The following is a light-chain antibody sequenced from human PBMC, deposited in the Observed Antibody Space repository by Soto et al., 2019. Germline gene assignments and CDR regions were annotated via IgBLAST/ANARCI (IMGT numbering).Light chain of an antibody. Sequence: DIQLTQSPSFLSASVGDRVTITCRASQGIRSLLAWYRQRPGKAPKLLIHTASTLQSGVPSRFSGSGSGTEFTLTISGLQPEDFATYYCQHRHSYPITFGQGTRLEI. CDR1: QGIRSL. CDR3: QHRHSYPIT. CDR2: TAS. V-gene: IGKV1-9*01. J-gene: IGKJ5*01.